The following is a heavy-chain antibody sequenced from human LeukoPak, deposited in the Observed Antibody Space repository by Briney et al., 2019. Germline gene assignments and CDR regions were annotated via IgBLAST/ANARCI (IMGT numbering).Heavy chain of an antibody. Sequence: GRSLRLSCAVSGFTFSNYGMYWVRQAPGKGLEWVAVISYDGSEKYYADSVKGRFTISRDNSNNTLSVQMNSLRPEDTAVYYCAKALTSGWYLDAFNIWGQGTMVTVSS. D-gene: IGHD6-19*01. V-gene: IGHV3-30*18. J-gene: IGHJ3*02. CDR3: AKALTSGWYLDAFNI. CDR2: ISYDGSEK. CDR1: GFTFSNYG.